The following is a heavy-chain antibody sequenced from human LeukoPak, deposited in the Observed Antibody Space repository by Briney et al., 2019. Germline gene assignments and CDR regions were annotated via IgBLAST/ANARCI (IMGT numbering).Heavy chain of an antibody. V-gene: IGHV3-23*01. Sequence: GGSLRLSCAASGFTFNSYSMKWVRQAPGKGLQWVAVIDSSGGNIHYADSVEGRFTISRDNSKHTPYLQMTSLRADDTAVYYCATYMQRGAFDYWGQGTLVTVSS. J-gene: IGHJ4*02. D-gene: IGHD4/OR15-4a*01. CDR3: ATYMQRGAFDY. CDR2: IDSSGGNI. CDR1: GFTFNSYS.